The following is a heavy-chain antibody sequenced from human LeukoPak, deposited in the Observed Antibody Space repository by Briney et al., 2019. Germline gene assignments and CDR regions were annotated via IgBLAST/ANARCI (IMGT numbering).Heavy chain of an antibody. Sequence: SETLSLTCAVYGGSFSGYYWSWIRQPPGKGLEWIGEINHSGSTNYNPSLKSRVTISVDTSKNQFSLKLSSVTAADTAVYYCARNDYGDYVDYWGQGTLVTVFS. J-gene: IGHJ4*02. CDR1: GGSFSGYY. CDR3: ARNDYGDYVDY. V-gene: IGHV4-34*01. D-gene: IGHD4-17*01. CDR2: INHSGST.